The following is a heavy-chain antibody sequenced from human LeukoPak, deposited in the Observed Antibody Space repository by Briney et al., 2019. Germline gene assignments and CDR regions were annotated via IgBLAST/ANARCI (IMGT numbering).Heavy chain of an antibody. J-gene: IGHJ4*02. V-gene: IGHV4-30-2*06. CDR2: IYDSGTT. D-gene: IGHD3-16*01. Sequence: PSETLSLTCAVSGGSVSSGGYSWSWIRQSPGRGLEWIGYIYDSGTTYYNPSLKSRVTISVDRSKNQISLKLSSVTAAATAVYYCVRAHSSGFDHWGQGTLVTVSS. CDR3: VRAHSSGFDH. CDR1: GGSVSSGGYS.